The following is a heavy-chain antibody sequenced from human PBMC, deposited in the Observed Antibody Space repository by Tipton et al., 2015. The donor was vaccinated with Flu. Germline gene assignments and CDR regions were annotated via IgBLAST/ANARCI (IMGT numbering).Heavy chain of an antibody. V-gene: IGHV4-38-2*01. J-gene: IGHJ2*01. CDR3: ATHHKERWCFEL. CDR1: GYSISSGYY. CDR2: IYHSGST. Sequence: TLSLTCAVSGYSISSGYYWGWIRQPPGKGLEWIGNIYHSGSTYYNPSLQSRVTMSLDTSKSQFSLKLNSVTPADTAEYFCATHHKERWCFELWGRGALVTVSS.